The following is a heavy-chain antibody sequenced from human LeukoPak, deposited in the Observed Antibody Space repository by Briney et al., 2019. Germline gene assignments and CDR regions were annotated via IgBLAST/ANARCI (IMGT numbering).Heavy chain of an antibody. CDR2: INPNSGDT. Sequence: ASVKVSCKASGYTFTGYYIHWVRQAPGQGLEWMGWINPNSGDTNYAQKLQGRVTMTTDTSTSTAYMELRSLRSDDTAVYYCAREEGNWGDAFDIWGQGTMVTVSS. CDR1: GYTFTGYY. J-gene: IGHJ3*02. CDR3: AREEGNWGDAFDI. V-gene: IGHV1-2*02. D-gene: IGHD7-27*01.